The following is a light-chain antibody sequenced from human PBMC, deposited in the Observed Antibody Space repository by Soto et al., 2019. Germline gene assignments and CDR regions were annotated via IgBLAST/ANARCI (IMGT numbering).Light chain of an antibody. V-gene: IGKV3-11*01. CDR3: QQRSNWPPIT. J-gene: IGKJ5*01. CDR2: DAS. Sequence: EIGFTLSPSTLSLSPGERAPLSCRASQSVSSYLAWYQPKPGQAPRLLIYDASNRATGIPARFSGSGSGTDFTLTISSLEPEDFAVYYCQQRSNWPPITFGQGTRLEIK. CDR1: QSVSSY.